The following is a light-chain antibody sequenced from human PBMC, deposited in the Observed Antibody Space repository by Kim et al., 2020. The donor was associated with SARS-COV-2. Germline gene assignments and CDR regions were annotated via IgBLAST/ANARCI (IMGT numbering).Light chain of an antibody. Sequence: AIQMTQYPSSLSASVGDRVTITCRASQGIRDELGWYQQTPGKPPKVLIYGASNLQSGVPSRFSGSGSGTDFTLTISSLQPEDFATYYCLQDKNFPLTFGGGTKVDIK. J-gene: IGKJ4*01. CDR1: QGIRDE. CDR3: LQDKNFPLT. V-gene: IGKV1-6*01. CDR2: GAS.